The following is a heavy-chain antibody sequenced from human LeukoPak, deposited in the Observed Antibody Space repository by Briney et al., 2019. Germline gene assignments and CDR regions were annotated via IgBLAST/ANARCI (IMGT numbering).Heavy chain of an antibody. CDR3: AKSGAMDV. CDR2: IWSDGSNQ. V-gene: IGHV3-33*03. J-gene: IGHJ6*03. Sequence: GGSLRLSCAASGFTFSRYGMHWLRQAPGKGLEWVAVIWSDGSNQSYVDSVKGRFTISRDNSKKTLSLQMNSLRADDTAIYYCAKSGAMDVWGKGTTVTVSS. CDR1: GFTFSRYG. D-gene: IGHD3-10*01.